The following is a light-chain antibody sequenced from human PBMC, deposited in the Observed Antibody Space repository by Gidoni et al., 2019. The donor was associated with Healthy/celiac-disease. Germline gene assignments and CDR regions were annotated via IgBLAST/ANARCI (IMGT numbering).Light chain of an antibody. V-gene: IGLV1-51*01. CDR2: DNN. Sequence: QSVLTQPPSLSAAPGQKVTISCSGSSSNIVNNYVSWYQQLPGTAPKLLIYDNNKRPSGIPDRFSGSKSGTSATLGITGLQTGDEADYYCGTWDSSLSAVVFGGGTKLTVL. CDR1: SSNIVNNY. CDR3: GTWDSSLSAVV. J-gene: IGLJ2*01.